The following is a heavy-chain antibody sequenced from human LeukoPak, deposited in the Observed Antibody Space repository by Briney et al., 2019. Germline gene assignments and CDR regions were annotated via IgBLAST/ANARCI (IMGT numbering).Heavy chain of an antibody. CDR2: VYYSGST. CDR3: ARVIRTSYYDFWSGYYRGNNWFDP. J-gene: IGHJ5*02. CDR1: GGSLSSGDYY. V-gene: IGHV4-30-4*08. Sequence: SETLSLTCTVSGGSLSSGDYYWSWIRQPPGKGLEWIGYVYYSGSTYYNPSLKSRVTISVDTSKNQFSLKLSSVTAADTAVYYCARVIRTSYYDFWSGYYRGNNWFDPWGQGTLVTVSS. D-gene: IGHD3-3*01.